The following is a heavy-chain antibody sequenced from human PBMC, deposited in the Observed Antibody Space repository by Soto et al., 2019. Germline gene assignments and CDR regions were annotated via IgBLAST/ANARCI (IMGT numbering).Heavy chain of an antibody. CDR2: ISYDGSNK. Sequence: QVQLVESGGGVVQPGRSLRLSCAASGFTFSSYAMHWVRQAPGKGLEWVAVISYDGSNKYYADSVKGRFTISRDNSKNTLYLQMNSLRAEDTAVYYCARAATKTTVTTWSLAGYWGQGTLVTVSS. CDR1: GFTFSSYA. CDR3: ARAATKTTVTTWSLAGY. J-gene: IGHJ4*02. V-gene: IGHV3-30-3*01. D-gene: IGHD4-4*01.